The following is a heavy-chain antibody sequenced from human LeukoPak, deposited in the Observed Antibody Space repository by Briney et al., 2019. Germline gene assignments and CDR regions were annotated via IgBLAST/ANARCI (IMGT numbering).Heavy chain of an antibody. CDR2: IYTSGST. V-gene: IGHV4-4*07. D-gene: IGHD2-2*02. Sequence: SETLSLTCTVSGGSISSYYWSWIRQPAGKGLEWIGRIYTSGSTNYNPSLKSRVTMSVDTSKNQFSLKLSSVTAADTAVYYCAREVAAAAIGWFDHCGQGTLVTVSS. J-gene: IGHJ5*02. CDR3: AREVAAAAIGWFDH. CDR1: GGSISSYY.